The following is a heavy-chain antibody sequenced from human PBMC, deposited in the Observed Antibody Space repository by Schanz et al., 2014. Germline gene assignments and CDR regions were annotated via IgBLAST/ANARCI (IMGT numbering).Heavy chain of an antibody. CDR3: AREQIMAAAGLVDY. CDR2: ISASGGST. V-gene: IGHV4-61*02. J-gene: IGHJ4*01. Sequence: QVQLQESGPGLVKPSQTLSLTCSVSGGSISSGSYYWNWIRQPAGKGLEWVSTISASGGSTYYADSVKGRFTISRDNAKNSLYLQMNSLRAEDTAVYYCAREQIMAAAGLVDYWGHGTLVTVSS. CDR1: GGSISSGSYY. D-gene: IGHD6-13*01.